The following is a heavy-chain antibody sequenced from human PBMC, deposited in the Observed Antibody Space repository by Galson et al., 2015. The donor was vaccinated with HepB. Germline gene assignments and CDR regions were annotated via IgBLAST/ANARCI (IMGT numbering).Heavy chain of an antibody. D-gene: IGHD3-3*01. CDR3: AAVSTIFGVVIIGAFDI. V-gene: IGHV1-58*01. CDR1: GFTFTSSA. J-gene: IGHJ3*02. CDR2: IVVGSGNT. Sequence: SVKVSCKASGFTFTSSAVQWVRQARGQRLEWIGWIVVGSGNTNYAQKFQERVTITRDMSTSTAYMELSSLRSEDTAVYYCAAVSTIFGVVIIGAFDIWGQGTMVTVSS.